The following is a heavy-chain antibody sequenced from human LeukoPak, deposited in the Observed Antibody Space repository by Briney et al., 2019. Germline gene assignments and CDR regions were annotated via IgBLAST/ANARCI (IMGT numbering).Heavy chain of an antibody. CDR2: MNPNSGNT. J-gene: IGHJ6*03. D-gene: IGHD2-21*02. Sequence: ASVKVSCKASGYTFTRYDINWVRQATGQGLEWMGWMNPNSGNTGYAQTFQGRVTITRNTSITTTYMELSSLRSEDTAVYYCARAPAWGDSDYYYYMDVWGKGTTVTVSS. V-gene: IGHV1-8*03. CDR1: GYTFTRYD. CDR3: ARAPAWGDSDYYYYMDV.